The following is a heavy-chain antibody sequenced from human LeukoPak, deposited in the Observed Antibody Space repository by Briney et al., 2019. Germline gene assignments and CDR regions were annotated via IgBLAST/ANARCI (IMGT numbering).Heavy chain of an antibody. CDR3: ARRDGTWVYFDY. J-gene: IGHJ4*02. Sequence: KPGESLKISCKGSGYNFATYWIGWVRQMPGKGLEWMGIIYPGDSATRYSPSFQDQVTNSADKSTSTAYLQWSSLKASDTANYYCARRDGTWVYFDYWGQGSLVTVSS. CDR2: IYPGDSAT. D-gene: IGHD3-16*01. V-gene: IGHV5-51*01. CDR1: GYNFATYW.